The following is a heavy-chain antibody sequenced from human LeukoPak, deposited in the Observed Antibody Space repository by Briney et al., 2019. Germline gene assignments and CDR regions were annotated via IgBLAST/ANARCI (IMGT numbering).Heavy chain of an antibody. D-gene: IGHD3-10*01. J-gene: IGHJ4*02. CDR2: IYWDDDK. Sequence: KESGPTLVNPTQTLTLTCTFSGFSLSTSGVGVGWIRQPPGKALEWLALIYWDDDKCYSPSLKSRLTIAKDTSKNQVVLTMTNMDPVDTATYYCAHARGTYYYGSGSYPFGNWGQGTLVTVSS. V-gene: IGHV2-5*02. CDR1: GFSLSTSGVG. CDR3: AHARGTYYYGSGSYPFGN.